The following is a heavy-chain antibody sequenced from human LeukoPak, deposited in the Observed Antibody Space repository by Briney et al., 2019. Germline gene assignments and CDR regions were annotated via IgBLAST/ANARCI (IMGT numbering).Heavy chain of an antibody. CDR1: GGTFSSYA. CDR2: IIPIFGTA. V-gene: IGHV1-69*13. J-gene: IGHJ3*02. D-gene: IGHD6-19*01. CDR3: ARFRQGLANDAFDI. Sequence: SVKVSCKASGGTFSSYAISWVRQAPGQGLEWMGGIIPIFGTANYAQKFQGRVTITADESTSTAYMELSSLRSEDTAVFYCARFRQGLANDAFDIWGQGTMVTVSS.